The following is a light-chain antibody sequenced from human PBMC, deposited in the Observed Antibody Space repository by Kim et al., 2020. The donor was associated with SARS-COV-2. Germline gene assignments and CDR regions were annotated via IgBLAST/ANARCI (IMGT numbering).Light chain of an antibody. V-gene: IGLV3-1*01. CDR3: QTWDSSTAV. Sequence: VCTRDTASIICSVSSEGDKYDCWYTQEPAPSPLVVIHQDSTPASTIPNRFSGYNSGNTATLTIGETQAMDEADYYCQTWDSSTAVFGGGTQLTVL. J-gene: IGLJ2*01. CDR1: SEGDKY. CDR2: QDS.